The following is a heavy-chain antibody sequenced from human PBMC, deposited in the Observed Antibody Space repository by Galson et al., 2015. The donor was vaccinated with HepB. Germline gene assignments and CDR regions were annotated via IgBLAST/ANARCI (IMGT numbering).Heavy chain of an antibody. Sequence: SLRLSCAASGFTFSSYAMSWVRQAPGKGLEWVSAISGSGGSTYYADSVKGRFTISRDNSKNTLYLQMNSLRAEDTAVYYCAKDRDCSSTSCPGDYWGQVTLVTVSS. CDR2: ISGSGGST. J-gene: IGHJ4*02. V-gene: IGHV3-23*01. D-gene: IGHD2-2*01. CDR3: AKDRDCSSTSCPGDY. CDR1: GFTFSSYA.